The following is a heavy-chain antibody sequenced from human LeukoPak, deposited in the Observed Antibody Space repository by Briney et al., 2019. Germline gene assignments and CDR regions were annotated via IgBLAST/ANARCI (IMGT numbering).Heavy chain of an antibody. CDR2: INPSGGST. V-gene: IGHV1-46*01. CDR3: ARGQVPSGSYRDWFDP. Sequence: ASVKVSCKASGYTFTSYYMHWVRQAPGQGLEWMGIINPSGGSTSYAQKFQGRVTMTRDTSTSTVYMELSSLRSEDTAVYYCARGQVPSGSYRDWFDPWGQGTLVTVSS. CDR1: GYTFTSYY. D-gene: IGHD1-26*01. J-gene: IGHJ5*02.